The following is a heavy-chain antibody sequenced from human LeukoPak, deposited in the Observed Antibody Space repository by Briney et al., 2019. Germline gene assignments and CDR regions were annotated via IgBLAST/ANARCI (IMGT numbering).Heavy chain of an antibody. V-gene: IGHV3-48*01. D-gene: IGHD3-10*01. Sequence: GGSLRLSCAASGFTFSSYSMNWVRQAPGKGLEWVSYISSSSSTIYYADSVKGRFTISRDNAKNSLYLQMNSPRAEDTAVYYCARVLLWFGEFGWGQGTLVTVSS. J-gene: IGHJ4*02. CDR3: ARVLLWFGEFG. CDR1: GFTFSSYS. CDR2: ISSSSSTI.